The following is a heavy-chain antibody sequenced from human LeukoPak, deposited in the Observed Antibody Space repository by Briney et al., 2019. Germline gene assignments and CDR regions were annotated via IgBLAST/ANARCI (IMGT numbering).Heavy chain of an antibody. CDR2: IKQDGSEK. CDR3: AREDKVATIGY. J-gene: IGHJ4*02. V-gene: IGHV3-7*01. D-gene: IGHD5-12*01. CDR1: GFTFSSYW. Sequence: GGSLRLSCAASGFTFSSYWMSWVRQAPGKGLEWVANIKQDGSEKYYVDSVKGRFTISRDNAKNSLYLQMNSLRAEDTAVYYWAREDKVATIGYWGPGNLVTVSS.